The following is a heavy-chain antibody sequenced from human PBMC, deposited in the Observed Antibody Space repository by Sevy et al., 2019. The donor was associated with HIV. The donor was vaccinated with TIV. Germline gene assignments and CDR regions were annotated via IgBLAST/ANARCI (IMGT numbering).Heavy chain of an antibody. Sequence: GGSLRLSCAASGFTFSSYDMHWVRQATGKGLEWVSAIGTAGDTYYPGSVKGRFTISRENAKNSLYLQMNSLRAGDTAVYYCARQYGSSTSCSRAFDYWGQGTLVTVSS. CDR1: GFTFSSYD. J-gene: IGHJ4*02. D-gene: IGHD2-2*01. CDR2: IGTAGDT. CDR3: ARQYGSSTSCSRAFDY. V-gene: IGHV3-13*01.